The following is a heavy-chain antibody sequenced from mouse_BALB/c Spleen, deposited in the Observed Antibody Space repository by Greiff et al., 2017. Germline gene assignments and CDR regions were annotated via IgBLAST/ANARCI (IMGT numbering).Heavy chain of an antibody. D-gene: IGHD3-2*01. Sequence: VKLQQSGPELVKPGASVKISCKASGYSFTSYYIHWVKQRPGQGLEWIGWIFPGSGNTKYNEKFKGKATLTADTSSSTAYMQLSSLTSEDSAVYFCAKTARAFAYWGQGTLVTVSA. CDR1: GYSFTSYY. CDR3: AKTARAFAY. V-gene: IGHV1-66*01. J-gene: IGHJ3*01. CDR2: IFPGSGNT.